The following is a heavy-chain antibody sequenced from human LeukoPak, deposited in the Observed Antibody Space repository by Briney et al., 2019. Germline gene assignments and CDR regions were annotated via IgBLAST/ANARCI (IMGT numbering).Heavy chain of an antibody. J-gene: IGHJ6*03. D-gene: IGHD3-3*01. CDR3: ARLGLGSYDFWSGGPHPIMDV. CDR2: ISAYNGNT. CDR1: GGTFSSYA. V-gene: IGHV1-18*01. Sequence: GASVKVSCKASGGTFSSYAISWVRQAPGQGLEWMGWISAYNGNTNYAQKLQGRVTMTTDTSTSTAYMELRSLRSDDTAVYYCARLGLGSYDFWSGGPHPIMDVWGKGTTVTVSS.